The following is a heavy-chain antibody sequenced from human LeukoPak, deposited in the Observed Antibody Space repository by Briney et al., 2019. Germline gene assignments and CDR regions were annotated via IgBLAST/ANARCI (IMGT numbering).Heavy chain of an antibody. J-gene: IGHJ4*02. CDR2: INHSGST. D-gene: IGHD2-2*01. CDR1: GGSISSSSYY. Sequence: SETLSLTCTVSGGSISSSSYYWGWIRQPPGKGLEWIGEINHSGSTNYNPSLKSRVTISVDTSKNQFSLKLSSVTAADTAVYYCARRYCSSTSCYLSLGLDYWGQGTLVTVSS. V-gene: IGHV4-39*07. CDR3: ARRYCSSTSCYLSLGLDY.